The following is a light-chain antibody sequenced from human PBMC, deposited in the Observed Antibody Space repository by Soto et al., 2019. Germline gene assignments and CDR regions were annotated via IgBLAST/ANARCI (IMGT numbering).Light chain of an antibody. CDR3: QQYNGYSTWT. V-gene: IGKV1-5*01. Sequence: DIQMTQSPSTLSASVGDRVTITCRASQSISRWLAWYQQKPGKAPKVLIWDATSLQRGVPSRFSGSGFGTEFTLIISSLQPDDFATYYCQQYNGYSTWTFGQGTKVDI. J-gene: IGKJ1*01. CDR1: QSISRW. CDR2: DAT.